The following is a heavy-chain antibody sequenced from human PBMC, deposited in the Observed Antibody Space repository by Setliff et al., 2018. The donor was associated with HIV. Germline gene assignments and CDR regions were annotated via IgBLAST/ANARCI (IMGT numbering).Heavy chain of an antibody. Sequence: SVKVSCKASGYTFASYGISWVRQAPGQGLEWMGGIIPALHLANYAQKFQARVTITADESTSTVNMELSSLRSEDTAVYYCARCAPGPYGESVHYYYNMDVWGKGTTVTVS. J-gene: IGHJ6*03. CDR3: ARCAPGPYGESVHYYYNMDV. CDR2: IIPALHLA. CDR1: GYTFASYG. D-gene: IGHD2-21*01. V-gene: IGHV1-69*10.